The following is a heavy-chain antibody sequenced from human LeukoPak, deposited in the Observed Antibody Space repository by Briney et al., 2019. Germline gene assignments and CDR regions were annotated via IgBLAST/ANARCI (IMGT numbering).Heavy chain of an antibody. V-gene: IGHV3-23*01. CDR1: GFTFSNYV. CDR3: AKSGDQVTVTKLDY. J-gene: IGHJ4*02. D-gene: IGHD4-17*01. Sequence: GGSLRLSCAASGFTFSNYVMSWVRQAPGKGLEWVSGISGSGGSTFYADSVKGRFTISRDNSKNTLYLEMNSLRAEDTALFYCAKSGDQVTVTKLDYWGQGTLVTVSS. CDR2: ISGSGGST.